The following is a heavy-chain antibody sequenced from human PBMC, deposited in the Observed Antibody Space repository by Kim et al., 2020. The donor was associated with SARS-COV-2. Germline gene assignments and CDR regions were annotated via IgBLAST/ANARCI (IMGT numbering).Heavy chain of an antibody. CDR1: GFTFSSYG. CDR2: ISYDGSNK. J-gene: IGHJ4*02. Sequence: GGSLRLSCAASGFTFSSYGMHWVRQAPGKGLEWVAVISYDGSNKYYADSVKGRFTISRDNSKNTLYLQMNSLRAEDTAVYYCAKDASKVDDYVWGSYQDYWGQGTLVTVSS. D-gene: IGHD3-16*02. V-gene: IGHV3-30*18. CDR3: AKDASKVDDYVWGSYQDY.